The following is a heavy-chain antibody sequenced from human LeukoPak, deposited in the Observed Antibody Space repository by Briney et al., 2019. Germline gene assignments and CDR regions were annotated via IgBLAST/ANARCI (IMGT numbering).Heavy chain of an antibody. Sequence: GGSLRLSCAASRFTFSAYAMSWVRQAPGKGLEWVSGISSSGGSTYYADSVKGRFTISRDNSKITLYLQMNSLRAEDTAVYYCAKAISPRLDYYYGMDVWGQGTTVTVSS. CDR3: AKAISPRLDYYYGMDV. CDR2: ISSSGGST. D-gene: IGHD3-3*01. CDR1: RFTFSAYA. J-gene: IGHJ6*02. V-gene: IGHV3-23*01.